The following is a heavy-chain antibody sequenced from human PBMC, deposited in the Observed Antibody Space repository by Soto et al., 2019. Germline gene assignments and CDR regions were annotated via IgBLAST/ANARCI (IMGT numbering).Heavy chain of an antibody. Sequence: GGSLRLSCAASGFTFSSYAMSWVRQAPGKGLEWVSAISGSGGSTYYADSVKGRFTISRDNSKNTLYLQMNSLRAEDTAVYYCAKDRTREQLVLPLDYWGQGTLVTVSS. CDR3: AKDRTREQLVLPLDY. V-gene: IGHV3-23*01. J-gene: IGHJ4*02. D-gene: IGHD6-6*01. CDR2: ISGSGGST. CDR1: GFTFSSYA.